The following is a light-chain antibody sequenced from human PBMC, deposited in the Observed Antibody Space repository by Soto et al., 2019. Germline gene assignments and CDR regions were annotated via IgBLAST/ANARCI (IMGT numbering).Light chain of an antibody. CDR1: QSVSSIY. Sequence: ESALTQSPGTLSLSPGERATLSCRASQSVSSIYLAWYQQKPGQAPRLLIYGASTRASGIPDRFSGSGSGTDFTLSISSLEPEDFALYYCQQYGDSRTFGQGTKVDIK. CDR2: GAS. J-gene: IGKJ1*01. CDR3: QQYGDSRT. V-gene: IGKV3-20*01.